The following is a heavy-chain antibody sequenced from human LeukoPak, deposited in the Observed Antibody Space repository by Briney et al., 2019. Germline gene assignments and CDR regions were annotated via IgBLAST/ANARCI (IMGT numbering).Heavy chain of an antibody. CDR2: ISYDGSNK. D-gene: IGHD3-22*01. CDR3: AKGSLPTTYYYDSSGAYDY. V-gene: IGHV3-30-3*01. J-gene: IGHJ4*02. Sequence: GGSLRLSCAASGFTFSSYAMHWVRQAPGKGLEWVAVISYDGSNKYYADSVKGRFTISRDNSKNTLYLQMNSLRAEDTAVYYCAKGSLPTTYYYDSSGAYDYWGQGTLVTVSS. CDR1: GFTFSSYA.